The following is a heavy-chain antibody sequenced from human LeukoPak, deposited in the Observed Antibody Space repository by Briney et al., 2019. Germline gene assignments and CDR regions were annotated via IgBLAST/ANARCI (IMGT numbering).Heavy chain of an antibody. Sequence: SVKVSCKASGGTFSSYAISWVRQAPGQGLEWMGGIIPIFGTANYAQKFQGRVTITADESTSTAYLELSSLRSEDTAVYYCARSSGGWDYYDTIPNWFDPWGQGTLVTVSS. J-gene: IGHJ5*02. V-gene: IGHV1-69*13. D-gene: IGHD3-22*01. CDR1: GGTFSSYA. CDR2: IIPIFGTA. CDR3: ARSSGGWDYYDTIPNWFDP.